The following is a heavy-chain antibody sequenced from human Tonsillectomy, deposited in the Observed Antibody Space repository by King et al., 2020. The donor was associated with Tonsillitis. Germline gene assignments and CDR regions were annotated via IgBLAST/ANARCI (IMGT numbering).Heavy chain of an antibody. V-gene: IGHV5-51*01. J-gene: IGHJ5*02. CDR2: IYPGDSDT. CDR3: ARHGPYSSSLREGWFDP. D-gene: IGHD6-13*01. Sequence: VQLVESGAEVKKPGESLRISCKGSGYTFTSYWIGWVRQMPGKGLEYMGIIYPGDSDTRYSPSFQGQVTISADKSISTAYLQWSSLKASDTAMYYCARHGPYSSSLREGWFDPWGQGTLVTVSS. CDR1: GYTFTSYW.